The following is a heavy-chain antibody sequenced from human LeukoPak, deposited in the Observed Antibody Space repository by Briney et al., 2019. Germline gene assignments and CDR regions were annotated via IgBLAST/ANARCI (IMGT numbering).Heavy chain of an antibody. CDR1: GFTFSSYT. CDR3: ARAVKGALWLVDGFDL. Sequence: GGSLRLSCAASGFTFSSYTMNWVRQAPGKGLEWVSSISSSRSSIYYADSMKGRFTISRDNAKNSLYLQMNSLRAEDTAVYYCARAVKGALWLVDGFDLWGRGTLVTVSS. V-gene: IGHV3-21*01. D-gene: IGHD3-10*01. J-gene: IGHJ5*02. CDR2: ISSSRSSI.